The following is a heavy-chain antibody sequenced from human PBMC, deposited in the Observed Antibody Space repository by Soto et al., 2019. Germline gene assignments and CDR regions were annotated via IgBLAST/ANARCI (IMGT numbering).Heavy chain of an antibody. V-gene: IGHV1-69*01. J-gene: IGHJ6*02. CDR1: GGTFSSYA. D-gene: IGHD2-2*01. CDR2: IIPISGTA. CDR3: ASSQGSSTSLEIDYNYYYGMDV. Sequence: QVQLVQSGAEVNKPGSSVKVSCKASGGTFSSYAISWVRQAPGQGLEWMGGIIPISGTANYAQKFQGRVTMTADESTSTAYMALSSLRSEDTAVYYCASSQGSSTSLEIDYNYYYGMDVWGQGTTVTVSS.